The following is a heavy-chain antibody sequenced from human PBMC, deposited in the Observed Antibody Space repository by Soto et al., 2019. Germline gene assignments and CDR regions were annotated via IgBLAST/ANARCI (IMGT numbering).Heavy chain of an antibody. Sequence: GGSLRLSCAASGFVFSSYVMRWVRQAPGKGLEWVAVIWFDGSNEYYADSVEGRFTISRDNSKNTLYLQMNSLRVEDTAVYYCARGLYSRPVFLDYWGQGTLVTVSS. CDR3: ARGLYSRPVFLDY. D-gene: IGHD6-13*01. CDR2: IWFDGSNE. CDR1: GFVFSSYV. J-gene: IGHJ4*02. V-gene: IGHV3-33*01.